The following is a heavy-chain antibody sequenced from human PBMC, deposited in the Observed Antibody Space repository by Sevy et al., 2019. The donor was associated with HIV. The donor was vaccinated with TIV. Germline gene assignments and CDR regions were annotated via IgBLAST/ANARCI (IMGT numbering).Heavy chain of an antibody. CDR1: GGSISDYH. CDR3: ARHGYGRGGAY. CDR2: IFYTGTT. J-gene: IGHJ4*02. Sequence: SETLSLTCAVSGGSISDYHWGWVRQPPGKGLEFIGNIFYTGTTTYNPSLKSRVTISLDTSKNEFYLKLNSVTAADTAVYYCARHGYGRGGAYWGQGTLVTVSS. V-gene: IGHV4-59*08. D-gene: IGHD1-26*01.